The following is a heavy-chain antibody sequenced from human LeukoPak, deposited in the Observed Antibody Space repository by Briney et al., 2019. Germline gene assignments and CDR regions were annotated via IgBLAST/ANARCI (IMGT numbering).Heavy chain of an antibody. D-gene: IGHD5-18*01. J-gene: IGHJ5*02. CDR1: GYTFTSYY. CDR2: INPSGGST. Sequence: ASVKVSCKASGYTFTSYYMHWVRQAPGQGLEWMGIINPSGGSTNYAQKFQGRVTITADKSTSTAYMELSSLRSEDTAVYYCARSGLRYSYDPRNWFDPWGQGTLVTVSS. CDR3: ARSGLRYSYDPRNWFDP. V-gene: IGHV1-46*01.